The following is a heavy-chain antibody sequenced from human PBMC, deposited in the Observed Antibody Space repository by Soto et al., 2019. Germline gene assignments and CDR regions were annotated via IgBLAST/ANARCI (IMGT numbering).Heavy chain of an antibody. CDR1: GGSMRSHY. D-gene: IGHD2-2*01. Sequence: SETLSLTCTGSGGSMRSHYWTWLRQSPGKGLEWIGYISYSGSTYYNPSLKSRVSISADTSKNQFSLRMNSMIAADTAVYYCARADPAASVGYWGQGTLVTVSS. J-gene: IGHJ4*02. CDR2: ISYSGST. CDR3: ARADPAASVGY. V-gene: IGHV4-59*11.